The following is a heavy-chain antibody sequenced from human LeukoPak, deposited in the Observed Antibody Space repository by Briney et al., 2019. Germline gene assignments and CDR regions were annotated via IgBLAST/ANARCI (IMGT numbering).Heavy chain of an antibody. CDR1: GGSISSYC. J-gene: IGHJ6*02. CDR2: IYYSGST. D-gene: IGHD6-6*01. V-gene: IGHV4-59*08. Sequence: SETLSLTCTVSGGSISSYCWSWIRHPPGKGLEWSVYIYYSGSTKYNPSLKSPVPISVDTSKNQFSLKLSSVPAADTAVYYCARHSIAARPGSGMAVWGQGTTVTVSS. CDR3: ARHSIAARPGSGMAV.